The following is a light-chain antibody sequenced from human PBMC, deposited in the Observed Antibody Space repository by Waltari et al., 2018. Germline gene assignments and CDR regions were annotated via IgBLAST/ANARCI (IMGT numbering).Light chain of an antibody. V-gene: IGLV1-40*01. CDR3: QSYDSSLSGWV. CDR1: SPNLGAGSD. Sequence: QSVLTQPPSVSAAPGQRVTISCTGSSPNLGAGSDVHCYRQFPGTAPKLLISGNTNRPSGVPDRFSGSKSATSASLAITGLQAEDEADYYCQSYDSSLSGWVFGGGTKVTVL. CDR2: GNT. J-gene: IGLJ3*02.